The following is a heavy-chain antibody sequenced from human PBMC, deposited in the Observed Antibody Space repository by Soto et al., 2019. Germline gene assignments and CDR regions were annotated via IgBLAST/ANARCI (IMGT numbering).Heavy chain of an antibody. D-gene: IGHD3-22*01. CDR2: FYSSGST. CDR3: ARDRSGYYHFDY. Sequence: SETLSLTCTVSGGSISNNFWTWIRQPAGKGLEWIGRFYSSGSTDYNPSLKSRVTMSVDTSKNQFSLKLSSVTAADTAVYYCARDRSGYYHFDYWGQGTLVTVSS. J-gene: IGHJ4*02. V-gene: IGHV4-4*07. CDR1: GGSISNNF.